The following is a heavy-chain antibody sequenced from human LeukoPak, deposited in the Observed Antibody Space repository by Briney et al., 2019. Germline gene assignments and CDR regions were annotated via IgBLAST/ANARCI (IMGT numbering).Heavy chain of an antibody. J-gene: IGHJ4*02. CDR1: GFTFSSYA. D-gene: IGHD1-26*01. V-gene: IGHV3-23*01. CDR2: ISYNGETT. Sequence: GGSLRLSCVASGFTFSSYAMSWVRQAPGKGLEWVSAISYNGETTYYADSVKGRFTISRDNSENTLYVQMNTLSAEDTAVYYXVKGTSGWEQGLDYWGQGILVSVS. CDR3: VKGTSGWEQGLDY.